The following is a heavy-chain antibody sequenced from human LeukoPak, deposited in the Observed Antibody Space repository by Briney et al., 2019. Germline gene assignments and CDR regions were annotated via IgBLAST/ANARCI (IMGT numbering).Heavy chain of an antibody. CDR2: IYYSGST. D-gene: IGHD2-15*01. Sequence: SETLSLTCTVSGGSISSYYWSWIRQPPGKGLEWIGYIYYSGSTNYNPSLKSRVTISVDTSKNQFSLKLSSVTAADTAVYYCARDLPEGGRYFDYWGQGTLVTVSS. CDR1: GGSISSYY. CDR3: ARDLPEGGRYFDY. V-gene: IGHV4-59*13. J-gene: IGHJ4*02.